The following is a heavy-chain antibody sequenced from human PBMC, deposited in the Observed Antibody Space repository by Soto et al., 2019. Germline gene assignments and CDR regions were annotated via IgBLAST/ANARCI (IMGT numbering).Heavy chain of an antibody. V-gene: IGHV1-69*12. CDR2: IIPIFGTA. J-gene: IGHJ3*02. D-gene: IGHD5-18*01. Sequence: QVQLVQSGAEVKKPGSSVKVSCKASGGTFSSYAISWVRQAPGQGLEWMGGIIPIFGTANYAQKFQGRVTXXAXEXXSTAYMELSSLRSEDTAVYYCARDDTAMVEDAFDIWGQGTMVTVSS. CDR1: GGTFSSYA. CDR3: ARDDTAMVEDAFDI.